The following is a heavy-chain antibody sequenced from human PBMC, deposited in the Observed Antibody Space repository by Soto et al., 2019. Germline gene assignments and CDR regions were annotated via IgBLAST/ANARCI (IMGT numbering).Heavy chain of an antibody. CDR1: RGYVNTFH. D-gene: IGHD2-15*01. J-gene: IGHJ5*02. V-gene: IGHV4-4*07. CDR3: AREGYCSGGSCYRWWFDP. Sequence: PSETLSLTCTVSRGYVNTFHWSWVRQPAGKGLEWIGRIFPNGNTDYSPSLKSRVTLSADTSKNQISLKLSSVTAADTAVYYCAREGYCSGGSCYRWWFDPWGQGTLVTVSS. CDR2: IFPNGNT.